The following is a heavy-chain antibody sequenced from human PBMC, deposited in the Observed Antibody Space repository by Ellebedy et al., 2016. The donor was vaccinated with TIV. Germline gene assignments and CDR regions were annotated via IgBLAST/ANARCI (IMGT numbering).Heavy chain of an antibody. CDR1: GYSFTRDW. V-gene: IGHV5-51*01. D-gene: IGHD2-8*01. CDR2: IYAADSDV. CDR3: ARRQYEKLDAFDI. Sequence: GESLKISXQVSGYSFTRDWIGWVRQMPGKGLEWMGIIYAADSDVRYSPSFRGQVTISADKSINTVYLQWTTVKASDTAMYYCARRQYEKLDAFDIWGQGTMVTVSS. J-gene: IGHJ3*02.